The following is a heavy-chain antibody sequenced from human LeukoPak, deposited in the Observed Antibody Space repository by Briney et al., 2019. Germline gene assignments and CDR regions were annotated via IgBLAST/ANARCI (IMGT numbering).Heavy chain of an antibody. J-gene: IGHJ4*02. CDR1: GFTFTNYG. CDR2: IRYDGSPK. Sequence: PGGSLRLSCTASGFTFTNYGMHWVRQAPGKGLEWVAFIRYDGSPKYYADSVKGRFTISRDNSKNTLYLQMNSLRAEDTAVYYCAKTGSSSWGYFDYWGQGTLVTVSS. D-gene: IGHD6-13*01. CDR3: AKTGSSSWGYFDY. V-gene: IGHV3-30*02.